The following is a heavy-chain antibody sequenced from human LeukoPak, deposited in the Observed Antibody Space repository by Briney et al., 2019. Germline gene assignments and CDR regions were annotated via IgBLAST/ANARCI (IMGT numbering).Heavy chain of an antibody. CDR1: GFTFSNAW. CDR3: AKDLDVGGYSYGYPFDY. V-gene: IGHV3-15*07. J-gene: IGHJ4*02. Sequence: GGSLRLSCAASGFTFSNAWMNWVRQAPGKGLEWVGRIKSKTDGGTTDYAAPVKGRFTISRDDSKNTLYLQMNSLKTEDTAVYYCAKDLDVGGYSYGYPFDYWGQGTLVTVSS. CDR2: IKSKTDGGTT. D-gene: IGHD5-18*01.